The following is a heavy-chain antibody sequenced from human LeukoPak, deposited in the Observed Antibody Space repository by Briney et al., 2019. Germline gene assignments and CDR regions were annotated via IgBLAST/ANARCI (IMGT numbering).Heavy chain of an antibody. V-gene: IGHV4-39*07. D-gene: IGHD2/OR15-2a*01. CDR1: GGSISSSSYY. CDR3: ARDRRTVIPFDY. Sequence: SETLSLTCTVSGGSISSSSYYWGWIRQSPGEGLEWIGNIYYSGITYYNASLKSRVTISVDTSKNQFSLKVRSVTAADTAVYYCARDRRTVIPFDYWGQGTLVTVSS. CDR2: IYYSGIT. J-gene: IGHJ4*02.